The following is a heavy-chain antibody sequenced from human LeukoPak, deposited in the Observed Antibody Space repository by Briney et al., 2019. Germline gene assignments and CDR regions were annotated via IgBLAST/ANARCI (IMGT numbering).Heavy chain of an antibody. D-gene: IGHD3-3*01. CDR2: IYASGST. Sequence: PSETLSLTCSVSGGSISSYYWSWIRQPAGKGLEWIGRIYASGSTNYNPSLKGRVTMSVDTPKNQFSLKLSSVTAADTAVYYCARDSTVFGVVNLGGLNWFDHWGQGTLVTVSS. CDR1: GGSISSYY. J-gene: IGHJ5*02. CDR3: ARDSTVFGVVNLGGLNWFDH. V-gene: IGHV4-4*07.